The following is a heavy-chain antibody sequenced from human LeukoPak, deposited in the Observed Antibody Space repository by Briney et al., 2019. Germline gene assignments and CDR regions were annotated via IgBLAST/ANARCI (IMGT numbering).Heavy chain of an antibody. CDR3: AGVPNYYDSSGYYYDY. D-gene: IGHD3-22*01. V-gene: IGHV1-46*01. CDR2: INPSGGST. Sequence: VASVKVSCKASGYAFTSYYMHWVRQAPGQGLEWMGIINPSGGSTSYAQKFQGRVTMTRDTSTGTVYMELSSLRSEDTAVYYCAGVPNYYDSSGYYYDYWGQGTLVTVSS. CDR1: GYAFTSYY. J-gene: IGHJ4*02.